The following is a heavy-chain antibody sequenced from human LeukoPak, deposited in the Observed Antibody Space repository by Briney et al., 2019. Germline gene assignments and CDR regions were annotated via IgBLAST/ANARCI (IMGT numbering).Heavy chain of an antibody. J-gene: IGHJ4*02. CDR3: AKDADRGYSGSYYGY. CDR2: ISYDGSNK. V-gene: IGHV3-30*18. Sequence: PGRPLRLSCAASGFTFSSYGMHWVRQAPGKGLEWVAVISYDGSNKYYADSVKGRFTISRDNSKNTLYLQMNSLRAEDTAVYYCAKDADRGYSGSYYGYWGQGTLVTVSS. D-gene: IGHD1-26*01. CDR1: GFTFSSYG.